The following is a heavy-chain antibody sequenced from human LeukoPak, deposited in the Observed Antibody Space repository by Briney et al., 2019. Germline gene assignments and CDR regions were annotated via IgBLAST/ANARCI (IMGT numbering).Heavy chain of an antibody. J-gene: IGHJ4*02. CDR1: GDSLSDYY. D-gene: IGHD6-6*01. Sequence: PSDTLSLTCTVSGDSLSDYYWSWARQPAGKGLEWIGRIFTSGSTIYNPSLKSRVTMSIDASKNQFPLSLSSVSVADTAVYYCARLAGSSSSDYWGKGTLVTVAS. CDR2: IFTSGST. CDR3: ARLAGSSSSDY. V-gene: IGHV4-4*07.